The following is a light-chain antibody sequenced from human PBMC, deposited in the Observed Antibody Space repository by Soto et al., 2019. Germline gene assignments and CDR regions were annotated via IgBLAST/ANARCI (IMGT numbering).Light chain of an antibody. CDR1: QSVTRY. V-gene: IGKV3-11*01. CDR3: QQRSNWRAT. Sequence: IVLTQSPATLSLSPGERATLSCRASQSVTRYLAWYQQRPGQAPRLLIYDASNRATGIPDRISGTGSGTDFTLTISSLEPEDSAVYYCQQRSNWRATFGQGTRLEIK. J-gene: IGKJ5*01. CDR2: DAS.